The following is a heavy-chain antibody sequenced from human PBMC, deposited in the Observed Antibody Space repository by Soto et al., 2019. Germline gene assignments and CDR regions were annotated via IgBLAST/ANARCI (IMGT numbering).Heavy chain of an antibody. CDR2: IDPSDSYT. D-gene: IGHD1-26*01. J-gene: IGHJ6*02. Sequence: PGESLKISCKGSGYSFTSYRISWVRQMPGKGLEWRGRIDPSDSYTNYSPSFQGHVTISADKSISTAYLQWSSLKASDTAMYYCARRGGSYQDFDYYGMDVWGQGTTVTVSS. CDR3: ARRGGSYQDFDYYGMDV. CDR1: GYSFTSYR. V-gene: IGHV5-10-1*01.